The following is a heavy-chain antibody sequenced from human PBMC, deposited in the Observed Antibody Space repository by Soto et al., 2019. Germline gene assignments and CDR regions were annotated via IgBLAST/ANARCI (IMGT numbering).Heavy chain of an antibody. CDR2: ISSTGSYA. J-gene: IGHJ4*02. CDR3: ARDSSITPRPLDY. CDR1: GFTFRDYY. V-gene: IGHV3-11*06. Sequence: LRLSCAASGFTFRDYYMSWIRQAPGKGLEWVSYISSTGSYAKYADSVKGRFTISRDNAKNSLYLQMNSLRAEDTAVYYCARDSSITPRPLDYWGQGTPVTVSS. D-gene: IGHD6-6*01.